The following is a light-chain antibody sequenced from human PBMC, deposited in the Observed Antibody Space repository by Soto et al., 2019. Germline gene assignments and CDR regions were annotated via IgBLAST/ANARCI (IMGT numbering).Light chain of an antibody. CDR1: SSDVGGYNY. CDR3: QSFDSSLNERV. J-gene: IGLJ3*02. CDR2: EVS. V-gene: IGLV2-14*01. Sequence: QSALTQPASVSGSPGQSITISCTGTSSDVGGYNYVSWYQQLPGKAPKLMIYEVSNRPSGVSNRFSGSKSGNTASLTISGLQAEDEADYYCQSFDSSLNERVFGGGTKLTVL.